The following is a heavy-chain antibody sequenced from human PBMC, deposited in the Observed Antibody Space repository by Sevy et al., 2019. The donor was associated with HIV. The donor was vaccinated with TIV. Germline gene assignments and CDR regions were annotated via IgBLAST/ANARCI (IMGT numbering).Heavy chain of an antibody. J-gene: IGHJ6*02. CDR3: AKDIKVVVPAASAQTYYYYGMDV. D-gene: IGHD2-2*01. V-gene: IGHV3-23*01. Sequence: GGSLRLSCAASGFTFSSYAMRWVRQAPGKGLEWVSAISGSGGSTYYADSVKGRFTISRDNSKNTLYLQMNSLRAEDTAVYYCAKDIKVVVPAASAQTYYYYGMDVWGQGTTITVSS. CDR1: GFTFSSYA. CDR2: ISGSGGST.